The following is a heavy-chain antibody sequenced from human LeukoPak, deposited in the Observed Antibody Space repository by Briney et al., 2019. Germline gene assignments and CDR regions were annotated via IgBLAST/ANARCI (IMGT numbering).Heavy chain of an antibody. CDR2: IRYAGSNK. V-gene: IGHV3-30*02. D-gene: IGHD1-1*01. Sequence: PGGSLRLSCAASGFTFSTCGMHWVRRAPGKGLEWVAFIRYAGSNKYSADSVKGRFTISRDNSKNTLYLQINSLRAEDTAMYFCAKDKDPWKSTSISDFDYWGQGTLVTVSS. J-gene: IGHJ4*02. CDR1: GFTFSTCG. CDR3: AKDKDPWKSTSISDFDY.